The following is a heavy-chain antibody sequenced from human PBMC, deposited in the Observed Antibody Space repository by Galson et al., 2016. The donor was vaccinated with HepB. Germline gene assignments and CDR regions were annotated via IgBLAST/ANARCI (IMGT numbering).Heavy chain of an antibody. CDR1: GFTFDDYA. CDR3: ARGKSRQQPEY. J-gene: IGHJ4*02. V-gene: IGHV3-43D*04. Sequence: SLRLSCAAAGFTFDDYAMHWVRQAPGKGLEWVSLISWDGETAHYADSVRGRFTISRDNAKNSLYLQMDSLRVDDTAVYYCARGKSRQQPEYWGQGTLVTVSS. CDR2: ISWDGETA. D-gene: IGHD6-13*01.